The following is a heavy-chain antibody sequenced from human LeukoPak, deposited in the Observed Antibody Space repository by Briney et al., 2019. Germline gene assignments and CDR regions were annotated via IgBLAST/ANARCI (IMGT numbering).Heavy chain of an antibody. D-gene: IGHD3-22*01. Sequence: ASVKVSCKASGYTFTSYDINWVRQATGPGLEWMGWMNPNSGNTGYAQKFQGRVTITRNTSISTAYMELSSLRSEDTAVYYCARGRAYYDSSGYSLDAFDNWGQGTMVTVSS. CDR3: ARGRAYYDSSGYSLDAFDN. CDR1: GYTFTSYD. J-gene: IGHJ3*02. CDR2: MNPNSGNT. V-gene: IGHV1-8*01.